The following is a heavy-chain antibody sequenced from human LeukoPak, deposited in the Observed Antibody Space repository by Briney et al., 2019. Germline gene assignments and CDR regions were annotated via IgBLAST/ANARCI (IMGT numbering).Heavy chain of an antibody. Sequence: GGSLRLSCATSGLTFSNAWMSWVRQAPGKGLEWVGRIKSKTDGETTDYAAPVKGRFTISRDDSKNTLYLQMNRLKTEDTAVYYCITDPGEWEPIWGQGTMVTVSS. CDR1: GLTFSNAW. D-gene: IGHD1-26*01. CDR3: ITDPGEWEPI. J-gene: IGHJ3*02. V-gene: IGHV3-15*01. CDR2: IKSKTDGETT.